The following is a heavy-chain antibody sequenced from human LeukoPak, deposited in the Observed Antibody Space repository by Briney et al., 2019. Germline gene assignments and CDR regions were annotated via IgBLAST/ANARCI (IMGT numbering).Heavy chain of an antibody. D-gene: IGHD2-8*01. V-gene: IGHV3-33*08. CDR3: ATGLIGPAESDAFDM. CDR1: GFSFSTYG. CDR2: IWSDGSNT. J-gene: IGHJ3*02. Sequence: GRSLRLSCAAAGFSFSTYGMHWVRQAPGKGLEWVALIWSDGSNTYYADSVKGRFSISRGNSKNTLNLQMSSLRAEDTAVYYCATGLIGPAESDAFDMWGQGTMVTVSS.